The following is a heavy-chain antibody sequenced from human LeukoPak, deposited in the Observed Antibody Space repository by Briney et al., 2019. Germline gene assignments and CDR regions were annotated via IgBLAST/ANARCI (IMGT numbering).Heavy chain of an antibody. D-gene: IGHD3-10*01. J-gene: IGHJ4*02. CDR3: ARGRGETEPSYYFDY. V-gene: IGHV3-33*01. CDR1: GFTFSSYG. CDR2: IWYDGSNK. Sequence: GGSLRLSCAASGFTFSSYGMHWVRQAPGKGLEWVAVIWYDGSNKYYADSVKGRFTISRDNSKNTLYLQMNSLRAEDTAVYYCARGRGETEPSYYFDYWGQGTLVTVSS.